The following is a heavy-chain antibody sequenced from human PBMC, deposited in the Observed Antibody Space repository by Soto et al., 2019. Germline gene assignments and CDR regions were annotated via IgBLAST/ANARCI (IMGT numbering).Heavy chain of an antibody. D-gene: IGHD6-19*01. CDR2: IVPILGIG. J-gene: IGHJ3*02. CDR3: AREIAVAGKTSDVFDI. Sequence: QVQLVQSGAEVKKPVSSVKVSCKASGGTFSSYTFSWVRQAPGQGLEWMGRIVPILGIGNYAQKFQGSVTITADKSTSTAYMELSSLRSEDTAVYYCAREIAVAGKTSDVFDIWGQGTMVTVSS. CDR1: GGTFSSYT. V-gene: IGHV1-69*02.